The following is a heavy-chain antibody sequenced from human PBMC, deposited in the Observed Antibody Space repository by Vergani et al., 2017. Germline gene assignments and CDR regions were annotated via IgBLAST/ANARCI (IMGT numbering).Heavy chain of an antibody. CDR2: ISGSGGST. D-gene: IGHD3-22*01. J-gene: IGHJ4*02. CDR1: GFTFSSYA. Sequence: EVQLLESGGGLVQPGGSLRLSCAASGFTFSSYAMSWVRQAPGKGLEWVSAISGSGGSTYYADSVKGRFTISRDNSKNTLYLQMTSLRAEDTAVYYCAKAPTYYYDSSGYLDYWGQGTLVTVSS. CDR3: AKAPTYYYDSSGYLDY. V-gene: IGHV3-23*01.